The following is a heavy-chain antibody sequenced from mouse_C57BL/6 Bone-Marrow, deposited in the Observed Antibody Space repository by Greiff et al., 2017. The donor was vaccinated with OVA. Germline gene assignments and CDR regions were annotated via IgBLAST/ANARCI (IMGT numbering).Heavy chain of an antibody. J-gene: IGHJ2*01. CDR3: ARRLDHYFDY. Sequence: VQLQQSGAELVKPGASVKLSCKASGYTFTSYWMHWVKQRPGQGLEWIGMIHPNSGSTNYNEKFKSKATLTVDKSSSTAYMQLSSLTSEDSAVYYCARRLDHYFDYWGQGTTLTVSS. CDR2: IHPNSGST. V-gene: IGHV1-64*01. D-gene: IGHD3-2*02. CDR1: GYTFTSYW.